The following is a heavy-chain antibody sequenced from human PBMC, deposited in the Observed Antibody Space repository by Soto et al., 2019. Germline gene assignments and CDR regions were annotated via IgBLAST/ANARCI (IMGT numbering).Heavy chain of an antibody. CDR1: GFTFNNYG. Sequence: GGSLRLSCVVSGFTFNNYGINWVRQAPGKGLEWVSTVSKSDYTYYSDSVKGRFTISRDNAKNTVSLQMNTLRAEDTAVYYCAREDSIIIPAVSDFWGQGTLVTVSS. J-gene: IGHJ4*02. D-gene: IGHD2-2*01. CDR3: AREDSIIIPAVSDF. CDR2: VSKSDYT. V-gene: IGHV3-21*04.